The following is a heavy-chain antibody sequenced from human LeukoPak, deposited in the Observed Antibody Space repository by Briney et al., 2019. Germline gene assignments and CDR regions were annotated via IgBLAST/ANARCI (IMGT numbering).Heavy chain of an antibody. J-gene: IGHJ3*02. CDR2: IKSKTDGGTT. V-gene: IGHV3-15*01. D-gene: IGHD3-22*01. CDR3: TTIGYDSSGYYFFRGFHAFDI. Sequence: PGGSLRLSCAASGFTFSNAWMSWVRQAPGKGLEWVGRIKSKTDGGTTDYAAPVKGRFTISRDDSKNTLYLQMNSLKTEDTAVYYCTTIGYDSSGYYFFRGFHAFDIWGQGTMVTVSS. CDR1: GFTFSNAW.